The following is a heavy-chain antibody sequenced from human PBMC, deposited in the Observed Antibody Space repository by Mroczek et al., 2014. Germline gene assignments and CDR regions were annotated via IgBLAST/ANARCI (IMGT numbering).Heavy chain of an antibody. Sequence: QVQLVQSGPGLVKPSETLSLTCTVSGGSISSSSYYWGWIRQPPGKGLEWIGSIYYSGSTYYNPSLKSRVTISVDTSKNQFSLKLSSVTAADTAVYYCASPRITMVRGVTLNYFDYWGQGTLVTVSS. D-gene: IGHD3-10*01. CDR2: IYYSGST. V-gene: IGHV4-39*01. CDR3: ASPRITMVRGVTLNYFDY. J-gene: IGHJ4*02. CDR1: GGSISSSSYY.